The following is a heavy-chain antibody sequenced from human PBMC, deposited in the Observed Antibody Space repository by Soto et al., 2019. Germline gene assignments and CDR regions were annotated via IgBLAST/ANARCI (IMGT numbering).Heavy chain of an antibody. J-gene: IGHJ4*02. CDR1: GGSLSTYY. V-gene: IGHV4-59*08. Sequence: QVHLQESGPGLVKPSETLSLTCTVSGGSLSTYYWSWIRQPPGKGLEWIGYVHDRATTRYNPALRTRVTISADTSKNQFSLSLRSVTAADTAVYFCARIRSIFSGGRNDDWGQGILVTDSA. D-gene: IGHD2-15*01. CDR2: VHDRATT. CDR3: ARIRSIFSGGRNDD.